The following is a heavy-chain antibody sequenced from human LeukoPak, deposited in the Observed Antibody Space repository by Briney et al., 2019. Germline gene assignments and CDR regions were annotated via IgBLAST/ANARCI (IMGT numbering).Heavy chain of an antibody. J-gene: IGHJ3*02. V-gene: IGHV3-23*01. D-gene: IGHD1-26*01. Sequence: GGSLRLSCAASGFTFSSYAMSWVRQAPGKGLEWVSAISGSGGSTYYADSVKGRFTISRDSSKNTLYLQMNSLRAEDTAVYYCAKSLLTTASGTGRAFDIWGQGTVVTVSA. CDR2: ISGSGGST. CDR1: GFTFSSYA. CDR3: AKSLLTTASGTGRAFDI.